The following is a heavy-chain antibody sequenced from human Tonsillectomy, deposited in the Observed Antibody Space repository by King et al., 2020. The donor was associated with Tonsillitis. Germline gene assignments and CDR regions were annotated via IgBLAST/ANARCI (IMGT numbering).Heavy chain of an antibody. CDR3: AKEEVGFDY. CDR1: GFTFSSYA. CDR2: ISYDGIIK. V-gene: IGHV3-30*18. J-gene: IGHJ4*02. Sequence: HVQLVESGGGVVQPGRSLRLSCAASGFTFSSYAIHWVRQAPGKGLEWVAVISYDGIIKYYADSLKGRFTISRDNSKNTLYLQMNSLRTEDTAVYYCAKEEVGFDYWGQGTLVTVSS.